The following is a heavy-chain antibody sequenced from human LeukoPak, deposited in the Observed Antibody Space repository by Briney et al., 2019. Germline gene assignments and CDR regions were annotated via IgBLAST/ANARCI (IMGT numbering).Heavy chain of an antibody. J-gene: IGHJ3*02. CDR3: ARGGDIVVVPAAMLSAFDI. CDR2: INHSGST. D-gene: IGHD2-2*01. Sequence: AETLSLTCAVYGVFFSGYYWSWIRQPPGKGLEWIGEINHSGSTNYNPSLKSRVTISVDTSKNQFSLKLSSVTAADTAVYYCARGGDIVVVPAAMLSAFDIWGQGTMVTVSS. V-gene: IGHV4-34*01. CDR1: GVFFSGYY.